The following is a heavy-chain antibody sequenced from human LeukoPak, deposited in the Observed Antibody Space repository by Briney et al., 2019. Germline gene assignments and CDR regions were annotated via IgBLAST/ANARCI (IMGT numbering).Heavy chain of an antibody. V-gene: IGHV3-74*01. J-gene: IGHJ6*02. D-gene: IGHD5-24*01. CDR1: GFTFSSYW. Sequence: GGSLRLSCAASGFTFSSYWMHWVRQAPGKGLVWVSRINSDGSSTSYADSVRGRFTISRDNAKNTLYLQMNSLRAEDTAVYYCAREDSTETATINNYYYYGMDVWGQGTTVTVSS. CDR3: AREDSTETATINNYYYYGMDV. CDR2: INSDGSST.